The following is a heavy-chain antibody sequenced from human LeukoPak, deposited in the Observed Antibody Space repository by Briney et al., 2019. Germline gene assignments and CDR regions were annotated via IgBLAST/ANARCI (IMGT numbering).Heavy chain of an antibody. CDR2: ISGSGGST. V-gene: IGHV3-23*01. Sequence: GGSLRLSCAASGFTFSSYAMSWVRQAPGKGLEWVSAISGSGGSTYYADSVKGRFTISRDNSKNTLYLQMNSLRAEDTAVYCCAKDGAPDIVVVPAAPYYYYGMDVWGQGTTVTVSS. CDR1: GFTFSSYA. J-gene: IGHJ6*02. D-gene: IGHD2-2*01. CDR3: AKDGAPDIVVVPAAPYYYYGMDV.